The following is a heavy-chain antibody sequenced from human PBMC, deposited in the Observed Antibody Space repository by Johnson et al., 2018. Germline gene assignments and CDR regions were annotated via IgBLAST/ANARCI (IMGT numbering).Heavy chain of an antibody. D-gene: IGHD2-8*01. CDR2: MNPNSGNT. Sequence: QVQLVESGAEVKKPGSSVKVSCKASGYTFTSYDINWGRQATGQGLEWMGWMNPNSGNTGYAQKLQGRVIMTSNTSIGTAYMELSSLRSEETAVYYCARGHRFCTNGVCLNWFDPWGQGTLVTVSS. CDR1: GYTFTSYD. J-gene: IGHJ5*02. CDR3: ARGHRFCTNGVCLNWFDP. V-gene: IGHV1-8*01.